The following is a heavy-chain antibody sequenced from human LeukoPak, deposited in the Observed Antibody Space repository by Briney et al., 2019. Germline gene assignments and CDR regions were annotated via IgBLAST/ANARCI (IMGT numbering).Heavy chain of an antibody. J-gene: IGHJ3*02. Sequence: GESLKISCKGCGYSFTSYWIGWVRQMPGKGLEWMGIIYPGDSETRYSPSFQGQVTISADKSISTAYLQWSSLKASDSAMYYCARPHITGTTDAFDIWGQGTMVTVSS. CDR2: IYPGDSET. CDR3: ARPHITGTTDAFDI. V-gene: IGHV5-51*01. CDR1: GYSFTSYW. D-gene: IGHD1-20*01.